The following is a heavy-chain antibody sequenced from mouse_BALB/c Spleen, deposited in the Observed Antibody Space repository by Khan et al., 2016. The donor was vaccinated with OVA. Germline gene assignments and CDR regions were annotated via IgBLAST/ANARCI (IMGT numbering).Heavy chain of an antibody. Sequence: VQLKQSGPDLVKPGASVKISCKASGYSFTLYYMTWVKQSHGKSLEWIGRVNPNTGGSDYNQEFKGKAILTVDKSSNQASMELHSLTSEDSAVYYCARGYDFFAYWGQGTLVTVSA. CDR2: VNPNTGGS. J-gene: IGHJ3*01. V-gene: IGHV1-26*01. CDR3: ARGYDFFAY. CDR1: GYSFTLYY. D-gene: IGHD2-14*01.